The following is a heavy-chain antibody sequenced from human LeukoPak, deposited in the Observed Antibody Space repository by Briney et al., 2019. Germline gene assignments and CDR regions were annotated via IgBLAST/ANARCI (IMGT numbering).Heavy chain of an antibody. CDR1: GGSISSSSYF. V-gene: IGHV4-39*07. Sequence: SETLSLTCTVSGGSISSSSYFWGWIRQPPGKGLEWIGSIYYSGSTYYNPSLKSRVTISVDTSKNQFSLKLSSVTAADTAVYYCVRGSSGYLVDYWGQGTLVTVSS. D-gene: IGHD3-22*01. CDR3: VRGSSGYLVDY. CDR2: IYYSGST. J-gene: IGHJ4*02.